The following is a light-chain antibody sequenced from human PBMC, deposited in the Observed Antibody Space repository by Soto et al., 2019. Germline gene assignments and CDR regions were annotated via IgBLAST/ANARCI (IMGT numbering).Light chain of an antibody. J-gene: IGKJ2*01. Sequence: DIQMTQSPSSLSASVRDRVTSTCRASQRNSNYLNSYQQKPRNAPKLLIYLTSALQSRFPSRFCRGGPGTDFTHPISTLQPQDFATYYFQQSHSTPYTFGKRTK. CDR2: LTS. V-gene: IGKV1-39*01. CDR3: QQSHSTPYT. CDR1: QRNSNY.